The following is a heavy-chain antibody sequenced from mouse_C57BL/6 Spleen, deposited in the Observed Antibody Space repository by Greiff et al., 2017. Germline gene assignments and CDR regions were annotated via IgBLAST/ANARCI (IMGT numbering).Heavy chain of an antibody. CDR1: GYTFTDYE. CDR3: TSKGVYYDPYYAMDY. Sequence: QVQLQQSGAELVRPGASVTLSCKASGYTFTDYEMHWVKQTPVHGLEWIGAIDPETDGTAYNQKFKGKAILTADKSSSTAYMELRNLTSEDSAVYDCTSKGVYYDPYYAMDYWGQGTSVTVSS. J-gene: IGHJ4*01. D-gene: IGHD2-4*01. V-gene: IGHV1-15*01. CDR2: IDPETDGT.